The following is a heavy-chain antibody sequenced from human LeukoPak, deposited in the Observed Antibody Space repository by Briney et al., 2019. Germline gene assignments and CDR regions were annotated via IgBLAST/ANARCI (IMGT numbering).Heavy chain of an antibody. V-gene: IGHV4-59*01. D-gene: IGHD3-22*01. CDR3: ASNYYDSSGTILGQH. CDR1: GGSISSYY. CDR2: IYHSGST. Sequence: SETLSLTCTVSGGSISSYYWSWIRQPPGKGLEWIGYIYHSGSTNYNPSLKSRVTISVDTSKNQFSLKLSSVTAADTAVYYCASNYYDSSGTILGQHWGQGTLVTVSS. J-gene: IGHJ1*01.